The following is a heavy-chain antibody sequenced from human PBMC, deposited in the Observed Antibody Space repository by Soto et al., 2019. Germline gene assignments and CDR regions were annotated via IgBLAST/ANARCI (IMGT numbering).Heavy chain of an antibody. V-gene: IGHV4-59*01. CDR1: GGSISSYY. CDR3: AREPPPGYDFWSGYYFGYFDY. D-gene: IGHD3-3*01. J-gene: IGHJ4*02. Sequence: SETLSLTCTVSGGSISSYYWSWIRQPPGKGLEWIGYIYYSGSTNYNPSLKSRVTISVDTSKNQFSLKLSSVTAADTAVYYCAREPPPGYDFWSGYYFGYFDYWGQGTLVTVSS. CDR2: IYYSGST.